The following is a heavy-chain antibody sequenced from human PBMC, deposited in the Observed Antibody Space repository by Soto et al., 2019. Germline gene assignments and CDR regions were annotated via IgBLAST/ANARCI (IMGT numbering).Heavy chain of an antibody. CDR3: ARGRVVVPAAVMFNCLDP. CDR1: GASISSGGYY. D-gene: IGHD2-2*01. CDR2: IYNTGST. Sequence: PSETLSLTCTVSGASISSGGYYWSWIRQPPGRGLEFIGHIYNTGSTNYNPSLKSRITMSLDTSKNHFSLKMSSVTAADTAVYYCARGRVVVPAAVMFNCLDPWGQGALVTVSS. V-gene: IGHV4-30-4*01. J-gene: IGHJ5*02.